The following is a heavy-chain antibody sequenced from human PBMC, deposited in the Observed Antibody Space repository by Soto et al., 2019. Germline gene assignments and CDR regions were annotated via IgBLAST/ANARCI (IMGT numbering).Heavy chain of an antibody. CDR2: IWYDGSNK. CDR3: ARDTTDGVDY. CDR1: GFTFSSYG. J-gene: IGHJ4*02. Sequence: QVQLVESGGGVVQPGRSLRLSCAASGFTFSSYGMHWVRQALGKGLEWVAVIWYDGSNKYYADSVKGRFTISRDNSKNTLYLQMNSLRAEDTAVYYCARDTTDGVDYWGQGTLVTVSS. V-gene: IGHV3-33*01. D-gene: IGHD4-4*01.